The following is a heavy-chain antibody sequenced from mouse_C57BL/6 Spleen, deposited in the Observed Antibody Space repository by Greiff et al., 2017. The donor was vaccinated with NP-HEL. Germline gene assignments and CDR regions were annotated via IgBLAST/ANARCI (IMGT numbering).Heavy chain of an antibody. V-gene: IGHV3-6*01. CDR1: GYSITSGYY. CDR3: ARGTGNYAMDY. CDR2: ISYDGSN. J-gene: IGHJ4*01. Sequence: DVQLQESGPGLVKPSQSLSLTCSVTGYSITSGYYWNWIRQFPGNKLEWMGYISYDGSNNYNPSLKNRISITRDTSKNQFFLKLNSVTTEDTATYYCARGTGNYAMDYWGQGTSVTVSS.